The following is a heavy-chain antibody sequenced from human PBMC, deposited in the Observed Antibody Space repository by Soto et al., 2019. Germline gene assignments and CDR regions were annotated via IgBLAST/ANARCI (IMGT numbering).Heavy chain of an antibody. CDR1: GFTVSSNY. V-gene: IGHV3-53*01. CDR2: IYSGGST. Sequence: GSLTLSWAASGFTVSSNYRSLVRQAPGKGLEWVSVIYSGGSTYYSDSVKGRFTISRDNSKNTLYLQTNSLRAEDTAVYYFSRGGGLNWNYFSDAFDIWGQGTMVTVSS. D-gene: IGHD1-7*01. CDR3: SRGGGLNWNYFSDAFDI. J-gene: IGHJ3*02.